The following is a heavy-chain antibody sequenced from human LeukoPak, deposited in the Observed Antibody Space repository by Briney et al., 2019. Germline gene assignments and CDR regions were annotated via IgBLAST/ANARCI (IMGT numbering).Heavy chain of an antibody. V-gene: IGHV3-66*04. Sequence: GGPLRLSCAASGFTFRTSGMNWVRQAPGKGLEWVSVMYTGGATYYADSVKGRFTISRDNSKNTLYLQMNSLRVEDTAVYYCARHDWFDPWGHGTLVAVSS. CDR1: GFTFRTSG. CDR2: MYTGGAT. CDR3: ARHDWFDP. J-gene: IGHJ5*02.